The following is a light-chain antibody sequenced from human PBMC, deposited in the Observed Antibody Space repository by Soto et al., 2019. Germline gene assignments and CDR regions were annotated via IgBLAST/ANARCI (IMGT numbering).Light chain of an antibody. J-gene: IGKJ3*01. Sequence: EIVLTQSPGTLSLSPGERATLSCRASQSVSSSYLAWYQQKPGQAPRLLLYVASSRATGIPDRFSGSGSGTDFTLTISRLEPEDFAVYYCQQYGSSFTFGPGTKVDIK. CDR1: QSVSSSY. V-gene: IGKV3-20*01. CDR2: VAS. CDR3: QQYGSSFT.